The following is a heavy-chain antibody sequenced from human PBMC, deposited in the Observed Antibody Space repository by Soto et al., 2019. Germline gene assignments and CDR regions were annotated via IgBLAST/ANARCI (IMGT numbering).Heavy chain of an antibody. J-gene: IGHJ3*02. CDR2: MSHSGGT. V-gene: IGHV4-34*01. Sequence: QEQLQQWGAGLLKPSETLSLTCAVYGGFVSSGNYYWSWIRQPPGKGLEWIGEMSHSGGTHFNPSLKSRVTISVDRSKNKFSLKMSSVTAADTALYYCARVERGNATTVVDAFDIWGPGTMVTVSS. CDR1: GGFVSSGNYY. CDR3: ARVERGNATTVVDAFDI. D-gene: IGHD1-1*01.